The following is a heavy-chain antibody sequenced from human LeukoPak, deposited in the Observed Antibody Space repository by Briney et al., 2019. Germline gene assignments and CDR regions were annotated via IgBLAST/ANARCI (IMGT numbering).Heavy chain of an antibody. D-gene: IGHD6-19*01. CDR1: GGSISSSSYY. CDR3: ARIPGPKGQWLATGY. J-gene: IGHJ4*02. V-gene: IGHV4-39*07. Sequence: TSETLSLTCTVSGGSISSSSYYWGWIRQPPGKGLEWIGSIYYSGSTYYNPSLKSRVTISVDTSKNQFSLKLSSVTAADTAVYYCARIPGPKGQWLATGYWGQGTLVTVSS. CDR2: IYYSGST.